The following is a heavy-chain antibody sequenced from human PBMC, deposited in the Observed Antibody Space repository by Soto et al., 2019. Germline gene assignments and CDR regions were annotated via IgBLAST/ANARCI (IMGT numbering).Heavy chain of an antibody. J-gene: IGHJ6*02. CDR2: ISWDGGST. V-gene: IGHV3-43*01. Sequence: GGSLRLSCAASGFTFDDYTMHWVRQAPGKGLEWVSLISWDGGSTYYADSVKGRFTISRDNSKNSLYLQMNSLRTVDTAVYYCEKGWGYGSGSSPHYYGMDVWGQGTTVTVSS. D-gene: IGHD3-10*01. CDR3: EKGWGYGSGSSPHYYGMDV. CDR1: GFTFDDYT.